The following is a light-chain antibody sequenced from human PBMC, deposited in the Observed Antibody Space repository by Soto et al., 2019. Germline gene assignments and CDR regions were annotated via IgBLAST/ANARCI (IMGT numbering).Light chain of an antibody. Sequence: QSALTQPPSASGSPGQAVTISCTGASTDANDYNYVSWYQQYPGKAPKLIIYEVIRRPSGVPDRFSGSKTGNTASLTVSGLQAEDEANYYCSSYVGDNNVVFGGGTK. V-gene: IGLV2-8*01. CDR1: STDANDYNY. CDR3: SSYVGDNNVV. J-gene: IGLJ2*01. CDR2: EVI.